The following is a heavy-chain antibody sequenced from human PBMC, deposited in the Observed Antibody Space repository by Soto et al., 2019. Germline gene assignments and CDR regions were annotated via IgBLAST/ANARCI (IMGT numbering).Heavy chain of an antibody. CDR1: GFTFSSYA. J-gene: IGHJ4*02. V-gene: IGHV3-23*01. Sequence: PGGSMRLSCAASGFTFSSYAMSWVRQAPGKGLEWVSVISGSGGSTYYADSVKGRFTISRDNSKNTLYLQMNSLRAEDTAVYYSAKSLYSSSWYVDYWGQGTLVTVSS. CDR3: AKSLYSSSWYVDY. D-gene: IGHD6-13*01. CDR2: ISGSGGST.